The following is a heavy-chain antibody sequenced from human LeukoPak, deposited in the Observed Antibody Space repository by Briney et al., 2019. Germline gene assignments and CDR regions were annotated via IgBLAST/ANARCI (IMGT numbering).Heavy chain of an antibody. J-gene: IGHJ4*02. Sequence: ASVKVSCKASGDTFTYSAIHWVRQAPGQNLEWMGWINAGNGFTHYSQKFEVRVTITRDTSANTAFMRLSSLRSEDTAVYYCARVPPSDNSSFYYFDSWGQGTLVTVSS. V-gene: IGHV1-3*01. CDR3: ARVPPSDNSSFYYFDS. CDR2: INAGNGFT. CDR1: GDTFTYSA. D-gene: IGHD3-22*01.